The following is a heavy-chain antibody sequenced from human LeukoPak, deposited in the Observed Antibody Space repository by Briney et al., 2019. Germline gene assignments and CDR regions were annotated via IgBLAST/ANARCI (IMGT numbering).Heavy chain of an antibody. CDR1: GFPLRSYS. CDR2: ISGSAGYT. Sequence: GGSLRLSCAASGFPLRSYSLSWVRQAPGKGLEWVSAISGSAGYTYYADSVKGRFTISRDISKNTLYLQMISLRADDTAVYYCASIRGRAGSYPGWGQGTLVTVSS. D-gene: IGHD3-10*01. V-gene: IGHV3-23*01. J-gene: IGHJ4*02. CDR3: ASIRGRAGSYPG.